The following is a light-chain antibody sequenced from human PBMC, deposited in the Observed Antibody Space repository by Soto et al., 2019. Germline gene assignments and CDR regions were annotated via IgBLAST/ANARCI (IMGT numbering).Light chain of an antibody. CDR2: GIS. CDR3: QQGSDWPPTYT. J-gene: IGKJ2*01. Sequence: DMVLTQSPATLSLSPGERVTLSCRASQSVSTSLVWYQQKAGQAPRLLLYGISYRATGVPARFSGSGSGTDFTLTISSLEPEDFAIYYCQQGSDWPPTYTFGQGTKLEIK. CDR1: QSVSTS. V-gene: IGKV3-11*01.